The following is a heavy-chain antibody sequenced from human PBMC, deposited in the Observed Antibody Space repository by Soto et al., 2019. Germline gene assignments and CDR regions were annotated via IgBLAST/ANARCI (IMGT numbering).Heavy chain of an antibody. CDR1: GYTFTSYY. CDR3: TRSIITTAGTDAFDL. Sequence: QVQLVQSGAEVKKPGASVRVSCKASGYTFTSYYIHWVRQAPGHGPEWMGMISPSSGGTDYAQKFQGRATMTRDTSTSTVYMERSSLRSEDTAVYYCTRSIITTAGTDAFDLWGQGTLVTVSS. CDR2: ISPSSGGT. D-gene: IGHD6-13*01. J-gene: IGHJ3*01. V-gene: IGHV1-46*03.